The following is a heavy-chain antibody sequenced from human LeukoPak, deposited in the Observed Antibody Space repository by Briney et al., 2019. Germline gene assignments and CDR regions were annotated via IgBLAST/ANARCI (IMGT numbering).Heavy chain of an antibody. D-gene: IGHD5-12*01. J-gene: IGHJ4*02. CDR3: AKDRDGYDSTLDY. CDR2: IWYDGSNK. Sequence: PGGSLRLSCAASGFTFSSYGMHWVRQAPGKGLEWVAVIWYDGSNKYYADSVKGRFTISGDNSKNTLYLQMNSLRAEDTAVYYCAKDRDGYDSTLDYWGQGTLVTVSS. V-gene: IGHV3-33*06. CDR1: GFTFSSYG.